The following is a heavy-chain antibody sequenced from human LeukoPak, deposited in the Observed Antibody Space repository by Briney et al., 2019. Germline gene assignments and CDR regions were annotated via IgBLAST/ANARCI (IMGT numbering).Heavy chain of an antibody. Sequence: GGSLRLSCAASGFTFSSYAMHWVRQAPGKGLEWVSYISSSSSTIYYADSVKGRFTISRDNAKNSLYLQMNSLRAEDTAVYYCARNLDFGVYYYYYGMDVWGQGTTVTVSS. CDR3: ARNLDFGVYYYYYGMDV. CDR1: GFTFSSYA. V-gene: IGHV3-48*01. J-gene: IGHJ6*02. CDR2: ISSSSSTI. D-gene: IGHD3-3*01.